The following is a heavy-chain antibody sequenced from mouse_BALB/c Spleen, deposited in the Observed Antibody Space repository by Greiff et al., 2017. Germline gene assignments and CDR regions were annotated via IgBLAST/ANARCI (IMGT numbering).Heavy chain of an antibody. CDR1: GFTFSSYA. V-gene: IGHV5-9-3*01. D-gene: IGHD1-1*01. Sequence: EVMLVESGGGLVKPGGSLKLSCAASGFTFSSYAMSWVRQTPEKRLEWVATISSGGSYTYYPDSVKGRFTISRDNAKNTLYLQMSSLRSEDTAMYYCARHENYGSSPWFAYWGQGTLVTVSA. CDR3: ARHENYGSSPWFAY. J-gene: IGHJ3*01. CDR2: ISSGGSYT.